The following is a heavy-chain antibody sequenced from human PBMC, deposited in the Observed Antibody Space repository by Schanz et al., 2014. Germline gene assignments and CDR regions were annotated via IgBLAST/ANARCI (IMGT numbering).Heavy chain of an antibody. CDR2: IYNSGST. CDR3: GRHPHYYGSGSGFDP. D-gene: IGHD3-10*01. V-gene: IGHV4-39*01. J-gene: IGHJ5*02. Sequence: QLQLQESGPGLVKPSETLSLTCTVSGGSISSSSYFWGWIRQPPGKGLEWIGSIYNSGSTYYNPSLKSRVTIPVDTSKTQFPLKLGSVTAADTAVYYCGRHPHYYGSGSGFDPWGQGTLVTVSS. CDR1: GGSISSSSYF.